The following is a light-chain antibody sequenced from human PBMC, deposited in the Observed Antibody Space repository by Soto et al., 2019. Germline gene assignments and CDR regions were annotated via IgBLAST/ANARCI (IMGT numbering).Light chain of an antibody. CDR1: TLGDKY. J-gene: IGLJ3*02. V-gene: IGLV3-1*01. CDR2: QDS. CDR3: QAWDSNTVV. Sequence: SYELTQPPSVSVSPGQTASITCSGDTLGDKYACWYQQKPGQSPVLVIYQDSKWPSGIPERFSGSNSGNTATLTISGTQAMDEADYYCQAWDSNTVVFGGGTKLTVL.